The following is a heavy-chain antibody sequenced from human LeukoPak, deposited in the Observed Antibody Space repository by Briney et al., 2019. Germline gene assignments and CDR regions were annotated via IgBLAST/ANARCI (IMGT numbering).Heavy chain of an antibody. CDR2: IKQDGSEK. J-gene: IGHJ4*02. V-gene: IGHV3-7*01. CDR3: ARYDFWSGLDFDY. D-gene: IGHD3-3*01. Sequence: GGSLRLSCGACRFTFSSNWMSWVRQAPGKGLEWVANIKQDGSEKYYVDSVKRRFTISRDNAKNSLYLQMNGLRGEDTAVYYCARYDFWSGLDFDYWGQGTLVTVSS. CDR1: RFTFSSNW.